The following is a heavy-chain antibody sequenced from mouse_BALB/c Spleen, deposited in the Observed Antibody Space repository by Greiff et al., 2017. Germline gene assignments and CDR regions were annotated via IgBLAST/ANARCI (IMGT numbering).Heavy chain of an antibody. J-gene: IGHJ4*01. CDR3: ARDGGYGGAMDY. Sequence: EVKLVESGGGLVKPGGSLKLSCAASGFTFSDYYMYWVRQTPEKRLEWVATISDGGSYTYYPDSVKGRFTISRDNAKNNLYLQMSSLKSEDTAMYYCARDGGYGGAMDYWGQGTSVTVSS. D-gene: IGHD3-1*01. V-gene: IGHV5-4*02. CDR1: GFTFSDYY. CDR2: ISDGGSYT.